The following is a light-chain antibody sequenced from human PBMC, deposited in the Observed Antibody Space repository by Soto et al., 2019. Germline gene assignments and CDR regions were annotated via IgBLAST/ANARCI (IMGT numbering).Light chain of an antibody. CDR2: GAS. CDR3: QQYDSLPIT. J-gene: IGKJ5*01. Sequence: TLLTQSPGALSLSPGERATLSCRASQTVSARNLAWYQQKPGQPPRLLVYGASSRATGIPDRFSGSGSGTDFTLTISRLEPEDFAVFYCQQYDSLPITFGQGTRLEIK. V-gene: IGKV3-20*01. CDR1: QTVSARN.